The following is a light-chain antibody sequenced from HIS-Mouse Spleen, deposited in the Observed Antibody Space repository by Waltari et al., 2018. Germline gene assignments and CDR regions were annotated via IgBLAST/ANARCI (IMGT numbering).Light chain of an antibody. V-gene: IGLV1-40*01. Sequence: QSVLTQPPSVSGAPGQRVTISCTGSSPNIGAGYDVTGYQQLPGTAPNLLIYGNSNRPSGVPDRFSGSKSGTSASLAITGLQAEDEADYYCQSYDSSLSGSWVFGGGTKLTVL. CDR1: SPNIGAGYD. CDR3: QSYDSSLSGSWV. J-gene: IGLJ2*01. CDR2: GNS.